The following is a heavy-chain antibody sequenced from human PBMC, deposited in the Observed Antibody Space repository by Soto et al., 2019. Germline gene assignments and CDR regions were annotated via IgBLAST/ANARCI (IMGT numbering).Heavy chain of an antibody. CDR1: GFTFSSYA. D-gene: IGHD3-16*01. CDR3: TTDLWPYLPAGGEFDS. Sequence: EVQLLESGGGLVQPGGSLRLSCAASGFTFSSYAMSWVRQAPGKGLEWVSAISGSAGSTYYADSVKGRFAISRDNSKNTLYLQVNSLRAEDTSVFYCTTDLWPYLPAGGEFDSWGQGTLVTVSS. J-gene: IGHJ4*02. CDR2: ISGSAGST. V-gene: IGHV3-23*01.